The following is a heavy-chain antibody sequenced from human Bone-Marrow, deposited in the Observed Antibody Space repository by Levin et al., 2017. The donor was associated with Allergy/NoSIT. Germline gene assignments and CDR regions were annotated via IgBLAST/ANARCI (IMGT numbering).Heavy chain of an antibody. J-gene: IGHJ4*02. Sequence: QSGESLKISCAASGFTVINNYMTWVRQAPGKGLEWVSLIYSGGSTYYADSAKGRFTISRDNSKNTVYLQMNSLRVEDTAVYYCARQDYVWGRDYWGQGTLVTVSS. CDR1: GFTVINNY. CDR3: ARQDYVWGRDY. CDR2: IYSGGST. V-gene: IGHV3-66*04. D-gene: IGHD3-16*01.